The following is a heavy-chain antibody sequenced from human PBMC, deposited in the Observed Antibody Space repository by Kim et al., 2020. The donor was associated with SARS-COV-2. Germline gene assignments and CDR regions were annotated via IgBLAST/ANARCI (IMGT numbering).Heavy chain of an antibody. CDR2: INCGTGNT. D-gene: IGHD3-10*01. CDR3: ASEGGFSGRTHDGMDV. J-gene: IGHJ6*02. Sequence: ASVKVSCKASGYTFTTYAMHWVRQAPGQRPEWMGWINCGTGNTKYSQRFQDRITITRDTSASSAYMELRSLRSEDTGVYYCASEGGFSGRTHDGMDVWGQ. CDR1: GYTFTTYA. V-gene: IGHV1-3*01.